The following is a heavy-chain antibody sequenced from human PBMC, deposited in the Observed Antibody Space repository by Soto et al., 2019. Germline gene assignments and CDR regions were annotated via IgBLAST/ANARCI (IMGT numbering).Heavy chain of an antibody. CDR2: IYSGGST. CDR3: AGGGGVLWFGELSVGMDV. Sequence: EVQLVETGGGLIQPGGSLRLSCAASGFTVSSNYMSWVRQAPGKGLEWVSVIYSGGSTYYADSVKGRSTISRDNSKNTLYRQRNSRRAEDTAGYYGAGGGGVLWFGELSVGMDVWGQGTTVTVSS. CDR1: GFTVSSNY. J-gene: IGHJ6*02. D-gene: IGHD3-10*01. V-gene: IGHV3-53*02.